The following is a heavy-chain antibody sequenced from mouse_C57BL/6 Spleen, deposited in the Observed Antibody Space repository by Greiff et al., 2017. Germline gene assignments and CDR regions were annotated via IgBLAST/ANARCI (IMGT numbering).Heavy chain of an antibody. V-gene: IGHV3-6*01. CDR1: GYSITSGYY. CDR3: ARGDAMDY. Sequence: VQLKESGPGLVKPSQSLSLTCSVTGYSITSGYYWNWIRQFPGNKLEWMGYISYDGSNNYNPSLKNRISITRDTSKNQFFLKLNSVTTEDTATYYCARGDAMDYWGPGTSVTVSS. J-gene: IGHJ4*01. CDR2: ISYDGSN. D-gene: IGHD3-3*01.